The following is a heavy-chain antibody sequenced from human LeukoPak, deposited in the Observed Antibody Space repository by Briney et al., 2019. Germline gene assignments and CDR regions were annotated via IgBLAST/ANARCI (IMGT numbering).Heavy chain of an antibody. J-gene: IGHJ4*02. V-gene: IGHV5-51*01. CDR3: ARHPDYEPFDY. D-gene: IGHD4-17*01. CDR2: IYPGDSDT. Sequence: GESLKISCKGSGYRFTNYWIGWVRQMPGKGLEWMGIIYPGDSDTRYSPSFQGQVTISADKSITTAYLQWSSLKASDTAMYYCARHPDYEPFDYWGQGTLVTVSS. CDR1: GYRFTNYW.